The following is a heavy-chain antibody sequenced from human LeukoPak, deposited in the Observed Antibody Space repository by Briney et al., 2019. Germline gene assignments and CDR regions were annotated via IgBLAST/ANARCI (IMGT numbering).Heavy chain of an antibody. D-gene: IGHD7-27*01. CDR3: VKLTGVHGPLDAFDI. CDR2: ISSNGGST. J-gene: IGHJ3*02. CDR1: GFTFSSYA. Sequence: PGGSLRLSCSASGFTFSSYAMHWVRQAPGKGLEYVSAISSNGGSTYYADSVKGRFTISRDNSKNTLYLQMSSLRAEDTAVYYCVKLTGVHGPLDAFDIWGQGTMVTVSS. V-gene: IGHV3-64D*06.